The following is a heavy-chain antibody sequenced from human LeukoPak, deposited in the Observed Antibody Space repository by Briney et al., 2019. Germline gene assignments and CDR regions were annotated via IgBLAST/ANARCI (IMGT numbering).Heavy chain of an antibody. CDR1: GGSINSDY. CDR3: ARHWAGSAWTFDY. D-gene: IGHD6-19*01. J-gene: IGHJ4*02. V-gene: IGHV4-59*08. CDR2: MYYTGST. Sequence: SETLSLTCSVSGGSINSDYLSWIRQPPGKGLEWIGYMYYTGSTNYNPSLKSRVTISVDPSKNQLSLKVSSVTAADTAVYYCARHWAGSAWTFDYWGQGTLVPVSS.